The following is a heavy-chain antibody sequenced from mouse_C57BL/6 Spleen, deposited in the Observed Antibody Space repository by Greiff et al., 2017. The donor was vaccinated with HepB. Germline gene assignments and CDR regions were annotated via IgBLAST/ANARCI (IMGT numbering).Heavy chain of an antibody. CDR1: GYTFTDYY. Sequence: EVQLQQSGPELVKPGASVKISCKASGYTFTDYYMNWVKQSHGKSLEWIGDINPNNGGTSYNQKFKGKATLTVDKSSSTAYMELRSLTSEDSAVYYCARGANWGYYYAMDYWGQGTSVTVSS. J-gene: IGHJ4*01. D-gene: IGHD4-1*01. CDR3: ARGANWGYYYAMDY. CDR2: INPNNGGT. V-gene: IGHV1-26*01.